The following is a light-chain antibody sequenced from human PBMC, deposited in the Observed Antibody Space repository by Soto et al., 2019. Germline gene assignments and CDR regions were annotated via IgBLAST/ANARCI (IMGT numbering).Light chain of an antibody. CDR3: SSYTTTNTPYV. CDR2: EVT. Sequence: QSVLTQPASVSGSPGQSITISCTGSSSDIGAYYFVSWYQHHPGEAPKLLLYEVTTRPSGVSSRFSGSKSGNTASLTISGRQADDEATYYCSSYTTTNTPYVFGTGTKVTVL. CDR1: SSDIGAYYF. V-gene: IGLV2-14*01. J-gene: IGLJ1*01.